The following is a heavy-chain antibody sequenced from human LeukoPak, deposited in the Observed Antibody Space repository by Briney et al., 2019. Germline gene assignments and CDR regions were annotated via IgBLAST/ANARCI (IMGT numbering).Heavy chain of an antibody. CDR1: GSTFTWYW. D-gene: IGHD1-14*01. J-gene: IGHJ4*02. V-gene: IGHV3-7*01. CDR3: ARRNLFDY. CDR2: IKEDGSAK. Sequence: GGSLRLSCVASGSTFTWYWMNWVRQAPGKGLEWVANIKEDGSAKYYADSVKGRFTISRDNARNSLYLQMNSLRAEDTAVYYCARRNLFDYWGQGTPVTVSS.